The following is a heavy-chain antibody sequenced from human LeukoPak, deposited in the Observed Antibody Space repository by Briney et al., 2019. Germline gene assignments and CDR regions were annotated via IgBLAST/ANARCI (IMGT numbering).Heavy chain of an antibody. CDR1: GFTFSSYN. J-gene: IGHJ4*02. CDR2: ISSSSSTI. CDR3: ARFFDY. Sequence: AGGSLRLSCAASGFTFSSYNMNWVRQAPGKGLEWVSYISSSSSTIYYADSVKGRFTISRDNAKNSLYLQMNSLRAEDTAVYYCARFFDYWGQGTLVTVSS. V-gene: IGHV3-48*04.